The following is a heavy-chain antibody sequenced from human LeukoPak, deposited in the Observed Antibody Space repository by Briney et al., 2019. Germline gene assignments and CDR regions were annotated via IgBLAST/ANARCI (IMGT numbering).Heavy chain of an antibody. V-gene: IGHV3-48*04. D-gene: IGHD5-24*01. CDR2: ISSSGSTI. J-gene: IGHJ4*02. CDR3: ARGGGGYKPSAPAV. Sequence: GGSLRLSCAASGFTFSSYGMSWVRQAPGKGLEWVSYISSSGSTIYYADSVKGRFTISRDNAKNSLYLQMNSLRAEDTAVYYCARGGGGYKPSAPAVWGQGTLVTVSS. CDR1: GFTFSSYG.